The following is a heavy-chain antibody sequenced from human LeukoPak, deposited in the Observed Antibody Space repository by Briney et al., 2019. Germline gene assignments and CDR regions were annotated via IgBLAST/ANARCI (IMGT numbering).Heavy chain of an antibody. CDR1: GDSIRTTRY. CDR3: ATQGYNNQTMDV. D-gene: IGHD5-24*01. J-gene: IGHJ6*02. CDR2: IYFSGST. Sequence: PSETLSLTWTVSGDSIRTTRYWGWIRQPHGKGLEWIGAIYFSGSTYYNPSLKSRVMISVDTSRNQFSLKLTSVTAADTAAYYCATQGYNNQTMDVWGQGTTVTVSS. V-gene: IGHV4-39*01.